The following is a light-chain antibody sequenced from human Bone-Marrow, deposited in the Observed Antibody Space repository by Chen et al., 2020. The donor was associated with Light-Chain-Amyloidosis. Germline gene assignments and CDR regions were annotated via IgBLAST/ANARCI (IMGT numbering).Light chain of an antibody. CDR3: QEYNSYLFT. J-gene: IGKJ5*01. CDR2: KAS. Sequence: DIQMTQSPSALSASVGDRVTITCRASQSIGTALAWYQQKPGKAPELLIFKASRLDTGVPSRFSGSGSGTEFTLTISRLQPDDSGTYYCQEYNSYLFTFGQGTRLEIK. CDR1: QSIGTA. V-gene: IGKV1-5*03.